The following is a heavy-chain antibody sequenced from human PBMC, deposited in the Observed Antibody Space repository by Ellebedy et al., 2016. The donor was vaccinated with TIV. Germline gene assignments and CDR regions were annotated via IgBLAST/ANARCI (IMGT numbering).Heavy chain of an antibody. CDR2: INPNSGGT. Sequence: ASVMVSCXASGYTFTGYYMHWVRQAHGQGLEWMGWINPNSGGTNYAQKFQGRVTMTRDTSISTAYMELSRLRSDDTAVYYCARIPSGTVTTDFDYWGQGTLVTVSS. CDR3: ARIPSGTVTTDFDY. CDR1: GYTFTGYY. D-gene: IGHD4-17*01. J-gene: IGHJ4*02. V-gene: IGHV1-2*02.